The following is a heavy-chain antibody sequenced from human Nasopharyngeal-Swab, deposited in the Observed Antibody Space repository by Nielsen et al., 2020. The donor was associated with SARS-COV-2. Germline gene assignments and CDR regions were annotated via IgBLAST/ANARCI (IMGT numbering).Heavy chain of an antibody. V-gene: IGHV3-73*01. J-gene: IGHJ4*02. D-gene: IGHD4/OR15-4a*01. CDR2: IGDKAHDYAT. CDR3: TTDYYFDY. Sequence: VRQMPGKGLEWVGRIGDKAHDYATTYAASVKGRFTISRDDSKNTAFLQMDSLSTEDTALYYCTTDYYFDYWGQGTLVTVSS.